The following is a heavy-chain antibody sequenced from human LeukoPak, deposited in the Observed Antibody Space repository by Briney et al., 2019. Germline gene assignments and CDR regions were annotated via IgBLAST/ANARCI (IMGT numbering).Heavy chain of an antibody. Sequence: GGSLRLSCAASGFAFSSYAMNGVRQAPGKGLDWVSFITGDSHTIYYADSVKGRFTVSRDNAENSLYLQINSLSAEDTAVYYCARDRVGGSFDYWGQGTLVAVSS. CDR1: GFAFSSYA. D-gene: IGHD6-19*01. CDR2: ITGDSHTI. J-gene: IGHJ4*02. V-gene: IGHV3-48*01. CDR3: ARDRVGGSFDY.